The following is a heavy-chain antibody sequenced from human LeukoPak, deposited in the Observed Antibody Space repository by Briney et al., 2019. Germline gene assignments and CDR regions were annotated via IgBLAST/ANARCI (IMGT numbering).Heavy chain of an antibody. CDR1: GYSFTSYW. CDR3: ARIPLDSSGYYYAGDGFDI. CDR2: IDPSDSYT. Sequence: GESLKISCKGSGYSFTSYWITWVRQMPGKGLEWMGRIDPSDSYTNYSPSLQGHVTISADKSISTAYLQWSSLTASDTAMYYCARIPLDSSGYYYAGDGFDIWGQGTMVTVSS. J-gene: IGHJ3*02. D-gene: IGHD3-22*01. V-gene: IGHV5-10-1*01.